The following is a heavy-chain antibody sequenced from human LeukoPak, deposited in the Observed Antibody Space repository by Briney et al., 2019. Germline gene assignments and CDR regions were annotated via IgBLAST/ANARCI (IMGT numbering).Heavy chain of an antibody. Sequence: KTSETLSLTCAVYGGSFSGYYWSWIRQPPGKGLEWIGGINHSGSTNYNPSLKSRVTISVDTSKNQFSLKLSSVTAADTAVYYCARGLPVDSSSWAALENWGQGTLVTVSS. D-gene: IGHD6-13*01. CDR3: ARGLPVDSSSWAALEN. CDR1: GGSFSGYY. V-gene: IGHV4-34*01. J-gene: IGHJ4*02. CDR2: INHSGST.